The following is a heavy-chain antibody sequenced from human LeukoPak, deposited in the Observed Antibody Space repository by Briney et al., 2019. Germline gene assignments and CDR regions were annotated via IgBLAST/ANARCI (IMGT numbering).Heavy chain of an antibody. CDR2: IYYSGST. D-gene: IGHD6-13*01. V-gene: IGHV4-59*08. CDR3: ARQAAVGYWYFDL. CDR1: GGSISSYY. Sequence: SETLSLTCTVSGGSISSYYWNWIRQPPGTGLEWIGYIYYSGSTYYNPSLKSRVTISVDRSKKQFSLKLSSVTAADTAVYYCARQAAVGYWYFDLWGRGTLVTFSS. J-gene: IGHJ2*01.